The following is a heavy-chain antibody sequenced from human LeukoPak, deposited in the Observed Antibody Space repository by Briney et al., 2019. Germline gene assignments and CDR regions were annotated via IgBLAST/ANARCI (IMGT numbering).Heavy chain of an antibody. J-gene: IGHJ6*03. V-gene: IGHV3-48*03. CDR2: ITTSGTNE. CDR3: AREGVGHYYYYYYMDV. Sequence: GGSLRLSCAASGFTFSSYEMNWVRQVPGKGLEWVAYITTSGTNEYYADSVKGRFTISRDNAKNSLYLQMNSLRAEDTAIYYCAREGVGHYYYYYYMDVWGKGTTVTISS. CDR1: GFTFSSYE. D-gene: IGHD2-8*01.